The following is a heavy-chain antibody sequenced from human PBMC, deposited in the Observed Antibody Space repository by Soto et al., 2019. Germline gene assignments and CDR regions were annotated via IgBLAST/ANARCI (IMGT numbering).Heavy chain of an antibody. D-gene: IGHD1-7*01. V-gene: IGHV3-30*18. CDR2: ISYDGSNK. Sequence: GGSLRLSCAASGFTFSSYGMHWVRQAPGKGLEWVAVISYDGSNKYYADSVKGRFTISRDNSKNTLYLQMNSLRAEDTAVYYCAKVKLELRDYYYGMDVWGQGTTVTVSS. CDR3: AKVKLELRDYYYGMDV. J-gene: IGHJ6*02. CDR1: GFTFSSYG.